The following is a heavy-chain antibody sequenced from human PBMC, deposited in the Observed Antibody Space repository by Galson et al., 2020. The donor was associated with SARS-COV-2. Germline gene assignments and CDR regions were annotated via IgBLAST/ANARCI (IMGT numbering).Heavy chain of an antibody. V-gene: IGHV4-39*01. CDR1: GGSISSSTYY. D-gene: IGHD3-3*02. CDR3: ATLSIY. J-gene: IGHJ4*02. Sequence: SETLSLTCAVSGGSISSSTYYWGWIRQPPGKGLEWIGTIYNSGSTYYHPSLKSRVTISVDTAKNQFSLKLTSVTAADTAVYYCATLSIYWGQGTLVTVSS. CDR2: IYNSGST.